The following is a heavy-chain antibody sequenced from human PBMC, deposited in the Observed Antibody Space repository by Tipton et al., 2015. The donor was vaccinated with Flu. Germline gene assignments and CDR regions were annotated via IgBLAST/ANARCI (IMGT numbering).Heavy chain of an antibody. CDR3: ARGDIVVVPARGGMDV. V-gene: IGHV1-69*09. CDR1: GGTFSSYA. D-gene: IGHD2-2*01. CDR2: IIPILGIA. J-gene: IGHJ6*02. Sequence: QVQLVQSGAEVKKPGSSVKVSCKASGGTFSSYAISWVRQAPGQGLEWMGRIIPILGIANYAQKFQGRVTITADKSTSTAYMELSSLRSEDTAVYSCARGDIVVVPARGGMDVWGQGTTVTVSS.